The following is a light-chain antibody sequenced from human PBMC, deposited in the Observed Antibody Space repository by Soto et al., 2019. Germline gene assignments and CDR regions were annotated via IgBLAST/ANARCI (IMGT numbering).Light chain of an antibody. V-gene: IGKV3-20*01. Sequence: IVLTQSPGTLSLSPGERATLSCRASQSVSSSYLAWYQQKPGQAPRLLLYGASSRATGIPDRFSGSGSGTDFTLTISRLEPEDFAVYYCQQYGSSFRTFGQGTKVEIK. J-gene: IGKJ1*01. CDR2: GAS. CDR1: QSVSSSY. CDR3: QQYGSSFRT.